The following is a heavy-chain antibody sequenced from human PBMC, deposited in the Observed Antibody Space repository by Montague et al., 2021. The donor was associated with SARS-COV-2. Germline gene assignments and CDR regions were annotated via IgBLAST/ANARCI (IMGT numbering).Heavy chain of an antibody. J-gene: IGHJ4*02. V-gene: IGHV4-59*01. D-gene: IGHD3-10*01. Sequence: SETLSLTCSVSGASITTYYWSWIRQAPGKGLEWIAYTFHSGHTNYNPSLRSRVAISIDTSRDQFSLSLTSITAADTAVYYCARQSYLASAYYFDYWGLGTLVTVSS. CDR2: TFHSGHT. CDR1: GASITTYY. CDR3: ARQSYLASAYYFDY.